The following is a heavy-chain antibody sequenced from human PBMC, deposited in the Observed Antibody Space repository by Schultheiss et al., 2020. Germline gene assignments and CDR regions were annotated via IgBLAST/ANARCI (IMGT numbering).Heavy chain of an antibody. J-gene: IGHJ4*02. CDR3: AKDTRPRIAVAGVPFDY. D-gene: IGHD6-19*01. CDR2: ISGSGGST. V-gene: IGHV3-23*01. Sequence: GGSLRLSCAASGFTFSSYAMSWVRQAPGKGLEWVSAISGSGGSTYYADSVKGRFTISRDNSKNTLYLQMNSLRAEDTAVYYCAKDTRPRIAVAGVPFDYWGQGTLVTVSS. CDR1: GFTFSSYA.